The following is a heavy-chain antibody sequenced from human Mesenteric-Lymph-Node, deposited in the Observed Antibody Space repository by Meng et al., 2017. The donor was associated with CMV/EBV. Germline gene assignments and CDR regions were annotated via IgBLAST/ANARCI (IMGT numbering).Heavy chain of an antibody. J-gene: IGHJ5*02. CDR1: GYPFTSYG. CDR2: ISANNGDT. D-gene: IGHD3-10*01. Sequence: KVPCKASGYPFTSYGITWVRRAPGQGLEWMGWISANNGDTNYAQNFQGRATMTTDTSTNTAYMELRGLRSDDTAMYYCVRGFDWFDPWGQGTLVTVSS. CDR3: VRGFDWFDP. V-gene: IGHV1-18*04.